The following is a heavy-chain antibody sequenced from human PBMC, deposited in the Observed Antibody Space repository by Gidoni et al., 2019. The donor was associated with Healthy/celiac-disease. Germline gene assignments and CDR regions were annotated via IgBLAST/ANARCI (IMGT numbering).Heavy chain of an antibody. Sequence: EVQLVESRGGLVETGGSLRISGAASGITFGRDSLNWVRQAPGKGLEWVSYICSISSTIYSADSGQCRFNISRDTAKNSLYLQINSLRAEDTAVYYCARVARSDYVWLSYPRGALDIWGQGTMVTVSS. J-gene: IGHJ3*02. D-gene: IGHD3-16*02. CDR3: ARVARSDYVWLSYPRGALDI. V-gene: IGHV3-48*01. CDR2: ICSISSTI. CDR1: GITFGRDS.